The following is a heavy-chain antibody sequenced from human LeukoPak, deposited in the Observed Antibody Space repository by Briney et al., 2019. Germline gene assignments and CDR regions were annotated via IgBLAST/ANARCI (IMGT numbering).Heavy chain of an antibody. Sequence: SSETLSLTCAVYGGSFSGYYWSWIRQSPGKGLEWVSSISSSSSYIYYADSVKGRFTISRDNAKNSLYLQMNSLRAEDTAVYYCARDPSLRYFDWLLLSHYYYYGMDVWGQGTTVTVSS. CDR3: ARDPSLRYFDWLLLSHYYYYGMDV. V-gene: IGHV3-21*01. D-gene: IGHD3-9*01. J-gene: IGHJ6*02. CDR2: ISSSSSYI. CDR1: GGSFSGYY.